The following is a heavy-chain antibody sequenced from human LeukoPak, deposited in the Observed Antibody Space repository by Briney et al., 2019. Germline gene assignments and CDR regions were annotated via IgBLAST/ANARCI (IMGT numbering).Heavy chain of an antibody. CDR1: GGSISSGGYP. J-gene: IGHJ4*02. CDR3: ARGGGFDY. Sequence: SQTLSLTCAVSGGSISSGGYPWSWIRQPPGKGLEWIGYIYHSGSTYYNPSLKSRVTISVDRSKNQFSLKLSSVTAADTAVYYCARGGGFDYWGQGTLVTVSS. D-gene: IGHD3-16*01. CDR2: IYHSGST. V-gene: IGHV4-30-2*01.